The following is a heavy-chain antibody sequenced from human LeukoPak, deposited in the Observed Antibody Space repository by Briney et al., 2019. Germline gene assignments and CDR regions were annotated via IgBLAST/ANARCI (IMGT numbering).Heavy chain of an antibody. CDR3: ARHDKGYGWFAP. Sequence: TGESLKISCKGSEHTFANYWIGWVRQMPGKGLEWMGIIYPGDSDTRYSPSFQGQVTMSVDKAINTAFLQWSSLKASDTARYYCARHDKGYGWFAPWGRGTLVTVSS. V-gene: IGHV5-51*01. CDR1: EHTFANYW. J-gene: IGHJ5*02. D-gene: IGHD1-1*01. CDR2: IYPGDSDT.